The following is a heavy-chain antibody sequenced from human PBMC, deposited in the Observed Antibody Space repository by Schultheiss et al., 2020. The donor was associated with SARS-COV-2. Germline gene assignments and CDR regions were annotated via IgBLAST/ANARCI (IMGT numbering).Heavy chain of an antibody. CDR2: ISGSGGST. D-gene: IGHD6-19*01. V-gene: IGHV3-23*01. Sequence: GGSLRLSCAASGVTFSSYAMTWVRQAPGKGLEWVSAISGSGGSTYYADSVKGRFTISRDNSKNMLYLQMNSLRVEDTAVYYCAKEVRSSGWPLDVWGQGTTVTVSS. CDR1: GVTFSSYA. J-gene: IGHJ6*02. CDR3: AKEVRSSGWPLDV.